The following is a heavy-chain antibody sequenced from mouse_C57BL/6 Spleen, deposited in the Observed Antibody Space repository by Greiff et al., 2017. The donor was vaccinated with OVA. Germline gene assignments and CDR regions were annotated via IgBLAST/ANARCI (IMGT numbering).Heavy chain of an antibody. V-gene: IGHV1-69*01. CDR3: ARRGTTEYYAMDY. Sequence: QVQLQQPGAELVMPGASVKLSCKASGYTFTSYWMHWVKQRPGQGLEWIGEIDPSDSYTNYNQKFKGKSTLTVDESSSTAYMQLSSLTSEDSAVYYCARRGTTEYYAMDYWGQGTSVTVSS. CDR1: GYTFTSYW. CDR2: IDPSDSYT. D-gene: IGHD1-1*01. J-gene: IGHJ4*01.